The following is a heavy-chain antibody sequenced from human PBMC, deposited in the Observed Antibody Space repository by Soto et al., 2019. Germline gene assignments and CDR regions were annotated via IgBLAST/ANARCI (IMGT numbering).Heavy chain of an antibody. CDR3: ARDGGRHSGGIDY. D-gene: IGHD1-26*01. Sequence: QVQLVQSGAEVKKPGSSVKVSCKASGGTFSSYSINWVRQAPGQGLEWMGEIIPIFGTANYAQKFQGRATITADESTSTAYMALSSLRSEDTAVYSCARDGGRHSGGIDYWGQGTLVTVSS. CDR1: GGTFSSYS. J-gene: IGHJ4*02. CDR2: IIPIFGTA. V-gene: IGHV1-69*01.